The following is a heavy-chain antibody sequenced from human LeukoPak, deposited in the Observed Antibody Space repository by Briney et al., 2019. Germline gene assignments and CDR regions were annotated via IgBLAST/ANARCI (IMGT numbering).Heavy chain of an antibody. CDR1: GFIFSDYY. J-gene: IGHJ4*02. D-gene: IGHD2-2*02. V-gene: IGHV3-11*01. CDR2: ISSSGSTI. CDR3: ARRLGGRYCSSTSCHIDY. Sequence: PGGSLILSCAASGFIFSDYYMSWIRQAPGKGLEWVSYISSSGSTIHYADSVKGRFTISRDNAKNSLYPQMNSLRAEDTAVYYCARRLGGRYCSSTSCHIDYWGQGTLVTVSS.